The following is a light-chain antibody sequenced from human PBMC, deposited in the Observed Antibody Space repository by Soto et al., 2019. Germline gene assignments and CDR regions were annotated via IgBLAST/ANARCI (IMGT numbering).Light chain of an antibody. J-gene: IGKJ1*01. CDR1: QGVASS. CDR2: GIS. Sequence: IVMTQSPATLSVSPGEKATLSCRASQGVASSLAWYQQMPGQAPRLLIFGISVRATGIPARFSGSGSGTEFSLTISSLQSEDSAVYYCQQYHDWPTFGQGTKVDIK. V-gene: IGKV3D-15*01. CDR3: QQYHDWPT.